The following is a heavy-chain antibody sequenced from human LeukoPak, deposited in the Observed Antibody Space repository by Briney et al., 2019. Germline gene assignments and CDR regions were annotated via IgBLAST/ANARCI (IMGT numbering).Heavy chain of an antibody. CDR2: IRSKANSYAT. CDR3: ARNVDTVSRCMDV. J-gene: IGHJ6*02. V-gene: IGHV3-73*01. D-gene: IGHD5-18*01. Sequence: GGSLKLSCAASGFTFSGSAMHWVRQASGKGLEWVGRIRSKANSYATAYAASVKGRFTISRDGSKNTAYLQMNSLRAEDTAVYYCARNVDTVSRCMDVWGQGTTVTVSS. CDR1: GFTFSGSA.